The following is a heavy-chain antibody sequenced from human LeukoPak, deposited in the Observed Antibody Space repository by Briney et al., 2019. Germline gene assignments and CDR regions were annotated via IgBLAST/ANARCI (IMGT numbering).Heavy chain of an antibody. CDR2: INHSGST. V-gene: IGHV4-34*01. CDR1: GGSFSGYY. CDR3: ASIYCSSTSCYDPDY. D-gene: IGHD2-2*01. Sequence: SETLSLTCAVYGGSFSGYYWSWIRQPPGKGLEWIGEINHSGSTNYNPSLKSRVTISVDPSKNQFSLKLSSVTAADTAVYYCASIYCSSTSCYDPDYWGQGTLVTVSS. J-gene: IGHJ4*02.